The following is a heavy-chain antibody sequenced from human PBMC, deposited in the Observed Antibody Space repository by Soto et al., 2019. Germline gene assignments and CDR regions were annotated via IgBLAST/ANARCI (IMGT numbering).Heavy chain of an antibody. D-gene: IGHD6-19*01. CDR2: INHSVST. Sequence: PSETLSLTGAVYGGSFRGYYWSWIRQPPGKGLEWIGEINHSVSTNYNPSLKSRVTISVDTSKNQFSLKLSSVTAADTAVYYCARSRIAVDGTDYYYGMDVWGQGTRVSVSS. V-gene: IGHV4-34*01. CDR1: GGSFRGYY. CDR3: ARSRIAVDGTDYYYGMDV. J-gene: IGHJ6*02.